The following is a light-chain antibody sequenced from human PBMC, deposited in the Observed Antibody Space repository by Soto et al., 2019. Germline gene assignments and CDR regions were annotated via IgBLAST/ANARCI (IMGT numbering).Light chain of an antibody. Sequence: QSVLTQPASVSGSPGQSITVSCTGTSSDIGASNFVSWYQHLPGRAPKVIIYEATNRPSGVSDRFSGSKAGNTASLTISGLQADAEAEYFCLSYKTDNTVVFGTGTKLTVL. CDR2: EAT. J-gene: IGLJ1*01. CDR3: LSYKTDNTVV. CDR1: SSDIGASNF. V-gene: IGLV2-14*01.